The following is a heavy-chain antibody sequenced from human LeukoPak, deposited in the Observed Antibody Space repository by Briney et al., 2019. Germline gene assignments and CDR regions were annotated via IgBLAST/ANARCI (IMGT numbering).Heavy chain of an antibody. CDR1: GGSFSGYY. D-gene: IGHD6-19*01. J-gene: IGHJ5*02. CDR3: ARGLPVIAVAVLNWFDP. V-gene: IGHV4-34*01. Sequence: SETLSLTCAVYGGSFSGYYWSWIRQPPGKRLEWIGEINHSGSTNYNPSLKSRVTISVDTSKNQFSLKLSSVTAADTAVYYCARGLPVIAVAVLNWFDPWGQGTLVTVSS. CDR2: INHSGST.